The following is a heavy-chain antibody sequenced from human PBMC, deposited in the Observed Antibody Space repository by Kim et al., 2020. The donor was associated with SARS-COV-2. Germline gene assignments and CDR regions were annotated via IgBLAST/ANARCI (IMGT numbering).Heavy chain of an antibody. Sequence: GGSLRLSCAASGFTFSSYGMHWVRQATGKGLEWVAVISYDGSNKYYADSVKGRFTISRDNSKNTLYLQMNSLRAEDTAVYYCAKGIAARPNDAFDIWGQGTMVTVSS. CDR3: AKGIAARPNDAFDI. V-gene: IGHV3-30*18. CDR1: GFTFSSYG. CDR2: ISYDGSNK. D-gene: IGHD6-6*01. J-gene: IGHJ3*02.